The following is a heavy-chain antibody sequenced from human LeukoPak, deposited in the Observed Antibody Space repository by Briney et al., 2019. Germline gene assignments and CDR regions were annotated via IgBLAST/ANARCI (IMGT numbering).Heavy chain of an antibody. CDR3: ARHTAAAGPDAFDI. CDR2: IYYSGST. J-gene: IGHJ3*02. CDR1: GGSISSYY. D-gene: IGHD6-13*01. V-gene: IGHV4-59*08. Sequence: SETLSLTCTVSGGSISSYYWSWIRQPPGKGLEWIGYIYYSGSTNYNPSLKSRVTISVDTSKNQFSLKLSSVTAADTAVYHCARHTAAAGPDAFDIWGQGTMVTVSS.